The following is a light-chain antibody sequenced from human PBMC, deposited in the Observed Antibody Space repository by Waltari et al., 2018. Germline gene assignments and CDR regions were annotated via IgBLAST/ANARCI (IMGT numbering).Light chain of an antibody. V-gene: IGKV3-20*01. CDR2: HTS. CDR1: QSGSKY. J-gene: IGKJ1*01. Sequence: SCRASQSGSKYLAWYQQKPGQAPRLLMYHTSIRATGIPDRFSGSGSGTDFSLTISRLEPEDFAVFYCQHYVSLPATFGQGTKVEIK. CDR3: QHYVSLPAT.